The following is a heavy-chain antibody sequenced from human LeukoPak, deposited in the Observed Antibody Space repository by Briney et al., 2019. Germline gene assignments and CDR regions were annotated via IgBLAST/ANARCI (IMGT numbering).Heavy chain of an antibody. J-gene: IGHJ4*02. V-gene: IGHV1-18*01. CDR3: ARDPRYSSGWYDY. Sequence: GASVKVSCKASGYTFTSYGISWVRQAPGQGLEWMGWISAYNGNTNYAQKLQGRVTMTRDTSTSTVYMELSSLRSEDTAVYYCARDPRYSSGWYDYWGQGTLVTVSS. CDR1: GYTFTSYG. CDR2: ISAYNGNT. D-gene: IGHD6-19*01.